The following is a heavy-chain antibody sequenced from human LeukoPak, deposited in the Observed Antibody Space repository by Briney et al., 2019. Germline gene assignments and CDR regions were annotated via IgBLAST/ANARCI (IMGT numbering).Heavy chain of an antibody. CDR3: ARAVLWFGELFFDSWFDP. CDR1: GGSISSYY. D-gene: IGHD3-10*01. Sequence: PSETLSLTCTASGGSISSYYWSWIRQPAGKGLEWIGRIYTSGSTNYNPSLKSRVTMSIDTSKNQFSLKLSSVTAADTAVYYCARAVLWFGELFFDSWFDPWGQGTLVTVSS. CDR2: IYTSGST. V-gene: IGHV4-4*07. J-gene: IGHJ5*02.